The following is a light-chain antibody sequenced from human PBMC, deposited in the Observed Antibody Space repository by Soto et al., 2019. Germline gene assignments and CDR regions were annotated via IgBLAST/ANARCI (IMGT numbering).Light chain of an antibody. CDR1: SSNIGSNY. Sequence: QSVLTQPPSASGTPGQRVTMSCSGSSSNIGSNYVYWYQQLPGTAPKLLIYSNNQRPSGVPDRFSGSKSGTSVSLAISGLRSEDEADYYCAAWDDSLSGYVFGTGTKVTVL. CDR3: AAWDDSLSGYV. J-gene: IGLJ1*01. CDR2: SNN. V-gene: IGLV1-47*02.